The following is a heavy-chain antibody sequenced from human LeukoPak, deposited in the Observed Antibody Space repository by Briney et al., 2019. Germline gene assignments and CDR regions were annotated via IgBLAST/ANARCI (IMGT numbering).Heavy chain of an antibody. CDR1: GGSISSYY. CDR2: IYTSGST. Sequence: PSETLSLTCTVSGGSISSYYWSWIRQPPGKGLEWIGYIYTSGSTNYNPSLKSRVTISVDTSKNQFSLTLRSVTAADTAVYYCARRYCSGGSCYSDGDWFDPWGQGTLVTVSS. CDR3: ARRYCSGGSCYSDGDWFDP. V-gene: IGHV4-4*09. D-gene: IGHD2-15*01. J-gene: IGHJ5*02.